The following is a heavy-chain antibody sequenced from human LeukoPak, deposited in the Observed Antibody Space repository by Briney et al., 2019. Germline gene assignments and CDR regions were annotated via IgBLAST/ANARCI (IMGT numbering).Heavy chain of an antibody. CDR1: GGSFSGYY. CDR2: INHSGST. V-gene: IGHV4-34*01. Sequence: SETLSLTCAVYGGSFSGYYWSWIRQPPGKGLEWIGEINHSGSTNYNPSLESRVTISVDTSKNQFSLKLNSATAADTAVYYCARALGPYGSGSSYYFDYWGQGTLLTVSS. D-gene: IGHD3-10*01. CDR3: ARALGPYGSGSSYYFDY. J-gene: IGHJ4*02.